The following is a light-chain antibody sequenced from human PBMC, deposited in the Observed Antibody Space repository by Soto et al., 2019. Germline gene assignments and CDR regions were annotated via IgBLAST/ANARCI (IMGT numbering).Light chain of an antibody. V-gene: IGKV1-6*01. J-gene: IGKJ1*01. CDR3: LQDYNYPRT. CDR2: AAS. Sequence: AIQITQSPSSPSASVGDRVTITWRASQGIRNDLGWYQQKPGKVPKLLIYAASSLQSGVPARFSGSGSGTDFTLTISSLQPEDFATYYCLQDYNYPRTFGQGTKVDIK. CDR1: QGIRND.